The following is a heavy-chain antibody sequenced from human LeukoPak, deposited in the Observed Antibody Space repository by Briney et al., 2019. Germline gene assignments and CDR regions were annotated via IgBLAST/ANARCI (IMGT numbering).Heavy chain of an antibody. J-gene: IGHJ4*02. CDR2: INAGNGNT. D-gene: IGHD5-18*01. Sequence: ASVKVSCKASGYIFISYATHWVRQAPGQRLEWMGWINAGNGNTKYSQKFQGRVTITRDTSASTVYMELSSLRSEDTAVYYCARHRPRHGDTADYWGQGTLVTVSS. CDR3: ARHRPRHGDTADY. V-gene: IGHV1-3*01. CDR1: GYIFISYA.